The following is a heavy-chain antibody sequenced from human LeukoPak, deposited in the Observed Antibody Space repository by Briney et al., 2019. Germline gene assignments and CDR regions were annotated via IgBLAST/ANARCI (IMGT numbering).Heavy chain of an antibody. CDR3: ARDYPRFDFWSGYYAAFDI. CDR2: INHSGST. Sequence: SETLSLTCAVYGGSFSGYYWSLIRQPPGKGLEWIGEINHSGSTNYNPSLKSRVTISVDTSKNQFSLKLSSVTAADTAVYYCARDYPRFDFWSGYYAAFDIWGQGTMVTVSS. J-gene: IGHJ3*02. D-gene: IGHD3-3*01. V-gene: IGHV4-34*01. CDR1: GGSFSGYY.